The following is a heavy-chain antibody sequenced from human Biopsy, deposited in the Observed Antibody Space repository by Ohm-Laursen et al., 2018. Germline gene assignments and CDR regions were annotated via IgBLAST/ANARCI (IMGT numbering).Heavy chain of an antibody. CDR1: GVSINGGRYY. D-gene: IGHD5-12*01. Sequence: TLSLTCTVSGVSINGGRYYWNWIRHHPGKGLGWIGNIFYSANTYYNPSLKSRVTISVVTSKNQFSLKLSSVTAADTAVYYCVRLGSGDYFPTFFDFWGQGALVTVSS. CDR2: IFYSANT. V-gene: IGHV4-31*03. CDR3: VRLGSGDYFPTFFDF. J-gene: IGHJ4*02.